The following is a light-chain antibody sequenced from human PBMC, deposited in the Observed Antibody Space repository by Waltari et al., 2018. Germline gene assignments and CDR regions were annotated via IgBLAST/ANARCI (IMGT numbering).Light chain of an antibody. V-gene: IGKV1-5*03. Sequence: IQMTQSPSTLSASVGDRVTITCRASQSLNNWLAWYQQKPGKAPKLLIYTASTLQNGVPSRCSGSASGTEFTLTIDSLQSEDFATYYCQQYNTYPRTFGQGSKVELK. CDR2: TAS. CDR3: QQYNTYPRT. J-gene: IGKJ1*01. CDR1: QSLNNW.